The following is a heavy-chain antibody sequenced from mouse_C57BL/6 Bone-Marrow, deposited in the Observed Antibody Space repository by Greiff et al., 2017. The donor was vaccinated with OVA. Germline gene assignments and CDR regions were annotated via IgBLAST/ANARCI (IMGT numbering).Heavy chain of an antibody. CDR1: GFTFSSYA. V-gene: IGHV5-4*03. CDR3: ARGQITTVVAPYYAMDY. J-gene: IGHJ4*01. CDR2: ISDGGSYT. Sequence: EVKLVESGGGLVKPGGSLKLSCAASGFTFSSYAMSWVRQTPEKRLEWVATISDGGSYTYYPDNVKGRFTISRDNAKNNLYLQMSHLKSEDTAMYYCARGQITTVVAPYYAMDYWGQGTSVTVSS. D-gene: IGHD1-1*01.